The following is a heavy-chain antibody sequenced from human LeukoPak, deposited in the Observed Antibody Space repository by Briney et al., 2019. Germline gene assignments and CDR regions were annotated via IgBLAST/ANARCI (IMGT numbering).Heavy chain of an antibody. V-gene: IGHV3-13*01. J-gene: IGHJ2*01. CDR3: ARVGGQWLAEWYFDL. CDR1: GFTFSSYA. Sequence: PGGSLRLSCAASGFTFSSYAMSWVRQAPGKGLEWVSAIGTAGDTYYPGSVKGRFTISRENAKNSLYLQMNSLRAGDTAVYYCARVGGQWLAEWYFDLWGRGTLVTVSS. CDR2: IGTAGDT. D-gene: IGHD6-19*01.